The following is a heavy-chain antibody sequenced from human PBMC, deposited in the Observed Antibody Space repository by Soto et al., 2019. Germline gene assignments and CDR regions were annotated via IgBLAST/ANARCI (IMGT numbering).Heavy chain of an antibody. D-gene: IGHD3-3*01. CDR3: ARDYDFWSGYQKNYYYGMDV. CDR2: INAGNGNT. CDR1: GYTFTSYA. J-gene: IGHJ6*02. Sequence: ASVKVSCKASGYTFTSYAMHWVRQAPGQRLEWMGWINAGNGNTKYSQKFQGRVTITRDTSASTAYMELSSLRSEDTAVYYCARDYDFWSGYQKNYYYGMDVWGQGTTVTVSS. V-gene: IGHV1-3*01.